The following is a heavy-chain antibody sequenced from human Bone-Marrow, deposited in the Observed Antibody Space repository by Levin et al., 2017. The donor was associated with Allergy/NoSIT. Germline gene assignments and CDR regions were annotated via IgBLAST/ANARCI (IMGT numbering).Heavy chain of an antibody. CDR1: GYTFSNFG. D-gene: IGHD4-17*01. CDR3: ARDKGVYGDPSSYNYYYYMDV. V-gene: IGHV1-18*01. J-gene: IGHJ6*03. CDR2: ISAYNGNT. Sequence: GESLKISCKTSGYTFSNFGITWVRRAPGQGLEWMGWISAYNGNTNYAQNLQGRVTMTADISTSTAYMELGSLRSDDTAVYYCARDKGVYGDPSSYNYYYYMDVWGKGTTVTVSS.